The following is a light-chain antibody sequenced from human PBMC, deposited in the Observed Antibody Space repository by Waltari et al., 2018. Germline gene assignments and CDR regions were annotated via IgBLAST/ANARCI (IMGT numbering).Light chain of an antibody. Sequence: SSVLTQAPSVSVAPGQTATVTCGGDNIGSRSVHWYQQKPGRAPVLGVYLDSDRPSGIPERFAGSKSGNAATLTISRVEAGDEADYYCHVWDANTVMFGGGTKLTVL. V-gene: IGLV3-21*02. J-gene: IGLJ3*02. CDR1: NIGSRS. CDR3: HVWDANTVM. CDR2: LDS.